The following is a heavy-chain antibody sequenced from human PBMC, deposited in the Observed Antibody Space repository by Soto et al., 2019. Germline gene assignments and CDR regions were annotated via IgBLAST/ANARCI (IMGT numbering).Heavy chain of an antibody. CDR3: VRHPGGSHDY. CDR2: IYSGGST. CDR1: GFTVSTNY. J-gene: IGHJ4*02. D-gene: IGHD3-10*01. Sequence: GGSLRLSCAASGFTVSTNYMSWVRQAPGKGLEWVSIIYSGGSTYYADPVKGRFTISRDNSKNTLYLQMNSLRGEDTAVYYCVRHPGGSHDYRGQGTVVTVSS. V-gene: IGHV3-53*01.